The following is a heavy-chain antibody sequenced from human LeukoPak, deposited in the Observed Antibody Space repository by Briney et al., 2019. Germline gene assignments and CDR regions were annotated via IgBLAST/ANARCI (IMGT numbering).Heavy chain of an antibody. D-gene: IGHD2-2*01. Sequence: PGGSLRLSCAASGFTFGSYWMHWVRQAPGKGLVWVSRINSDGSSTSYADSVKGRFTISRDNAKNTLYLQMNSLRAEDTAVYYCATGVVVPAAGAFDIWGQGTMVTVSS. CDR3: ATGVVVPAAGAFDI. CDR1: GFTFGSYW. J-gene: IGHJ3*02. CDR2: INSDGSST. V-gene: IGHV3-74*01.